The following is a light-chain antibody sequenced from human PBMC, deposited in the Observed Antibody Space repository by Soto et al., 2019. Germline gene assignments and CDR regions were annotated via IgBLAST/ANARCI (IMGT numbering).Light chain of an antibody. Sequence: EIVMNPSPLSLPVTPGEPASISCSSSQRLLHSNGNNYLDWYLQKPGQSPQLLIYLGSNRASGVPDRFSGSGSGTDFTLNISRVEAEDVGVYYCMQAVQTPITFGQGTRLELK. CDR2: LGS. CDR1: QRLLHSNGNNY. V-gene: IGKV2-28*01. J-gene: IGKJ5*01. CDR3: MQAVQTPIT.